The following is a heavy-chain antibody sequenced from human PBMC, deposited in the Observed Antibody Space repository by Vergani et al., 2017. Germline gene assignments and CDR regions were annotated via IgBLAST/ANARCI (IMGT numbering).Heavy chain of an antibody. CDR1: GFTFSSYW. D-gene: IGHD3-10*01. J-gene: IGHJ5*02. CDR3: ARAGYYDSETHQGWFDP. Sequence: EVQLVESGGGLVQPGESLRLSCAASGFTFSSYWMSWVRQAPGKGLEWVANIKQDGSKKYYVDSVKGRFTISRDNAKNSLYLQMNSLRAEDTAVYYCARAGYYDSETHQGWFDPWGQGTLVTVSS. V-gene: IGHV3-7*03. CDR2: IKQDGSKK.